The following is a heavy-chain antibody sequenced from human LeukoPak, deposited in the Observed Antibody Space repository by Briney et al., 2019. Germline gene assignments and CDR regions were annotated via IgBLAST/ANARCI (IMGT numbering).Heavy chain of an antibody. CDR2: YDSSTSYI. V-gene: IGHV3-21*01. Sequence: PGGSLRLSCAASGFTFSGFGMNWVRQAPGQGLEWVSSYDSSTSYIYYADSVKGRFTISRDIAKNSLYLQMDSLRAEDTAVYYCARAGGGYYPYYYYYMDVWGKGTTVTVSS. CDR3: ARAGGGYYPYYYYYMDV. D-gene: IGHD1-26*01. CDR1: GFTFSGFG. J-gene: IGHJ6*03.